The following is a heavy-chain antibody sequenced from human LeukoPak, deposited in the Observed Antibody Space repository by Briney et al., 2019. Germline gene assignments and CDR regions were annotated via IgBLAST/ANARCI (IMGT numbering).Heavy chain of an antibody. CDR2: INHSGSA. D-gene: IGHD7-27*01. CDR1: GGSFSGYY. CDR3: ARRGVWVPRYFDY. Sequence: SETLSLTCAVYGGSFSGYYWSWIRQPPGKGREWIGEINHSGSANYNPSLKSRVTISVDTSKNQFSLKLSSVTAADTAVYYCARRGVWVPRYFDYWGQGTLVTVSS. V-gene: IGHV4-34*01. J-gene: IGHJ4*02.